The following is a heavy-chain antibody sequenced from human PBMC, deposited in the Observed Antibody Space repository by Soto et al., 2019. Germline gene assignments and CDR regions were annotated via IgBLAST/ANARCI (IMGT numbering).Heavy chain of an antibody. CDR2: IDYSGST. CDR3: ARGEGYYDSSGYYYLT. CDR1: GGSISSGDYY. V-gene: IGHV4-30-4*01. D-gene: IGHD3-22*01. Sequence: QVQLQESGPGLVKPSQTLSLTCTVSGGSISSGDYYWSWIRQSPGKGLEWSGCIDYSGSTYYNPSIKSRVTISVDTSKNQFSLELSSVTAADTAVYYCARGEGYYDSSGYYYLTWGQGTLVTVSS. J-gene: IGHJ5*02.